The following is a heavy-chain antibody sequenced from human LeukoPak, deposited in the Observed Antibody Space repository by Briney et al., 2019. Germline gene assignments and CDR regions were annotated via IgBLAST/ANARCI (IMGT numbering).Heavy chain of an antibody. V-gene: IGHV3-7*03. CDR3: ARGGGLDV. CDR2: ITHNGNVN. J-gene: IGHJ6*02. Sequence: GGSLRLSCAASGFTFSSYWMNWARQAPGKGLEWVASITHNGNVNYYVDSVKGRFSISRDNAKNSLYLQMSNLRAEDTAVYFCARGGGLDVWGQGATVTVSS. D-gene: IGHD3-16*01. CDR1: GFTFSSYW.